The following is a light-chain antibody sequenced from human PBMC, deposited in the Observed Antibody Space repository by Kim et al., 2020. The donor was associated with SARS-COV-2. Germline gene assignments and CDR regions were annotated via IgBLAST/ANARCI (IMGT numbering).Light chain of an antibody. J-gene: IGKJ4*01. V-gene: IGKV1-12*01. CDR2: AAS. Sequence: GDSVTITCRASQGIGTWLAWYQQKPGKAPKLLIYAASSLQSGVPSRFSGSGSGTDFTLNINRLQSEDFATYYCQQANDLTFGGGTKVDIK. CDR3: QQANDLT. CDR1: QGIGTW.